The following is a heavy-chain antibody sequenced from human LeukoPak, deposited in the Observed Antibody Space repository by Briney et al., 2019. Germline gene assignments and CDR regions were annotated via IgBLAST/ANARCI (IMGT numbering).Heavy chain of an antibody. D-gene: IGHD2-2*01. Sequence: GGSLRLSCAASGFTFSSYAMHWVRQAPGKGLEYVSAISSNGGSTYYANSVKGRFTISRDNSKNTLYLQMGSLRAEDMAVYYCARGPGCSSTSCYVYFQHWGQGTLVTVSS. CDR1: GFTFSSYA. J-gene: IGHJ1*01. CDR3: ARGPGCSSTSCYVYFQH. CDR2: ISSNGGST. V-gene: IGHV3-64*01.